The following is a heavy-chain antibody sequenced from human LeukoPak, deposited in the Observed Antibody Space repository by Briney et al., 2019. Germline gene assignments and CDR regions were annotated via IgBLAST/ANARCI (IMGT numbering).Heavy chain of an antibody. Sequence: ASVKASCKVSGYTLTELSMHWVRQAPGKGLEWMGGFDPEDGETIYAQKFQGRVTMTEDTSTDTAYMELSSLRSEDTAVYYCATGVDTMVRGGEYWFDPWGQGTLVTVSS. D-gene: IGHD3-10*01. V-gene: IGHV1-24*01. CDR1: GYTLTELS. CDR2: FDPEDGET. J-gene: IGHJ5*02. CDR3: ATGVDTMVRGGEYWFDP.